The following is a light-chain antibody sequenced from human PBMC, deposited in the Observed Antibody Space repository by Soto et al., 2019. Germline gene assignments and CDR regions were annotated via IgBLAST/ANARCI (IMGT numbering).Light chain of an antibody. CDR2: KAS. CDR3: QQYNSAWT. CDR1: QSISSW. V-gene: IGKV1-5*03. Sequence: DIQMTQSPSTLSASVGDRVTITCRASQSISSWLAWYQQKPGKAPKLLIYKASSLESGVPSRFSGSGSRTEFTLTISSLQPDDFATYYCQQYNSAWTFGRGAKVEIK. J-gene: IGKJ1*01.